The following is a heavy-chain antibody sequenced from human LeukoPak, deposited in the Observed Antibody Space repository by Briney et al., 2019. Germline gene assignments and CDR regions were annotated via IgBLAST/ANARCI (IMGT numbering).Heavy chain of an antibody. V-gene: IGHV3-23*01. CDR1: GFTFSNSA. J-gene: IGHJ4*01. CDR3: AKGIYSSGWSYFDY. D-gene: IGHD6-19*01. CDR2: LSGSGITT. Sequence: GGSLRLSCAASGFTFSNSAMSRVRQAPGKGLEWVSTLSGSGITTYYADSVKGRFTISRDSSKNTLYLQMNSLRAEDTAVYYCAKGIYSSGWSYFDYWGHGTLVTVSS.